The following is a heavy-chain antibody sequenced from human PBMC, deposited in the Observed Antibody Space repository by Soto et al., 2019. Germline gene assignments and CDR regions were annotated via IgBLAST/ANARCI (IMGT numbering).Heavy chain of an antibody. J-gene: IGHJ5*02. Sequence: ASVKVSCKASGYTFTGYYMHWVRQAPGQGLEWMGWINPNSGGTNYAQKFQGRVTMTRDTSISTAYMELSRLRSDDTAVYYRARGNGAARGPRWFDPWGQGTLVTVSS. CDR1: GYTFTGYY. V-gene: IGHV1-2*02. CDR2: INPNSGGT. CDR3: ARGNGAARGPRWFDP. D-gene: IGHD6-6*01.